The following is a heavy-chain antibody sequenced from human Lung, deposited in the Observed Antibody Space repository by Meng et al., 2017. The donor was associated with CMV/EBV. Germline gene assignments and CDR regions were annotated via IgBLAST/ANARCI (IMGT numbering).Heavy chain of an antibody. V-gene: IGHV1-18*01. CDR3: AISPGGPYDFWSGYFNYGMDV. D-gene: IGHD3-3*01. J-gene: IGHJ6*02. CDR1: GYTFTSYG. CDR2: ISAYNGNT. Sequence: SXXVSXXASGYTFTSYGISWVRQDPGQGLEWMGWISAYNGNTNYAQKLQGRVTMTTDTSTSTAYMELRSLRSDDTAAYYCAISPGGPYDFWSGYFNYGMDVXGQGXTVTVSS.